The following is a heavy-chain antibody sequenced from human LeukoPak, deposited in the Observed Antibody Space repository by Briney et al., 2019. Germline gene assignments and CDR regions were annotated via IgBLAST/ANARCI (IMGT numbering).Heavy chain of an antibody. J-gene: IGHJ4*02. CDR1: GGTFSSYA. CDR3: ARGRYNWNPRPFDY. V-gene: IGHV1-69*06. D-gene: IGHD1-20*01. CDR2: IIPIFGTA. Sequence: GASVKVSCKASGGTFSSYAISWVRQAPGQGLEWMGGIIPIFGTANYAQKFQGRVTITADKSTSTAYMELSSLRSEDTAVYYCARGRYNWNPRPFDYWGQGTLATVSS.